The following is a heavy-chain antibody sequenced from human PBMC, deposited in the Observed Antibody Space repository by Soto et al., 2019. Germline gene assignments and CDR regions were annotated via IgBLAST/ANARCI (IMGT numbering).Heavy chain of an antibody. D-gene: IGHD3-16*01. V-gene: IGHV4-31*03. Sequence: SETLSLTCTVSGGSISSGGYYWSWIRQHPGKGLEWIGYIYYSGSTYYNPSLKSRVTISVDTSKNQFSLKLSSVTAADTAVYYCARDHLYGNWFYPWGQGTLVTVSS. CDR1: GGSISSGGYY. CDR2: IYYSGST. CDR3: ARDHLYGNWFYP. J-gene: IGHJ5*02.